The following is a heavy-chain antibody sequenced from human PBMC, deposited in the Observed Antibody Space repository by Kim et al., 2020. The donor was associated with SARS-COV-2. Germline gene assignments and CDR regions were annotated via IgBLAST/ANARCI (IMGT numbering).Heavy chain of an antibody. V-gene: IGHV3-66*01. J-gene: IGHJ6*02. D-gene: IGHD3-10*01. CDR1: GFTVSSNY. Sequence: GGSLRLSCAASGFTVSSNYMSWVRQAPGKGLEWVSVIYSGGSTYFADSVKGRFTISRDNSKNTLYLQMNSLRAEDTAVYYCARDHYGSGSYFRQTRGMDVWGQGTTVTVSS. CDR2: IYSGGST. CDR3: ARDHYGSGSYFRQTRGMDV.